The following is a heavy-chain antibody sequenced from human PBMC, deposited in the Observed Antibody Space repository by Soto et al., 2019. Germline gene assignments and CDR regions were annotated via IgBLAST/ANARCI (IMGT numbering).Heavy chain of an antibody. V-gene: IGHV4-31*03. J-gene: IGHJ6*03. CDR1: GGSISIGGYY. D-gene: IGHD1-26*01. CDR2: IYYSGST. Sequence: SETLSLTCTVSGGSISIGGYYWSWIRQHPGKGLEWIGYIYYSGSTYYNPSLKSRVTISVDTSKNQFSLKLSSVTAADTAVYYCASVVGTGSGYYYYLAVWGKGTTVTVSS. CDR3: ASVVGTGSGYYYYLAV.